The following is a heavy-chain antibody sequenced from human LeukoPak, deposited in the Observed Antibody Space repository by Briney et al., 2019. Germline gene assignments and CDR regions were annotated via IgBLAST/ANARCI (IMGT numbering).Heavy chain of an antibody. J-gene: IGHJ4*02. CDR3: ARDFGTDY. D-gene: IGHD3-10*01. Sequence: RGSLRLSCAASGFTFSSYAMHWVRQAPGKGLEWVAVISYDGSNKYYADSVKGRFTISRDNSKNTLYLQMNSLRAEDTAVYYCARDFGTDYWGQGTLVTVSS. CDR2: ISYDGSNK. V-gene: IGHV3-30*04. CDR1: GFTFSSYA.